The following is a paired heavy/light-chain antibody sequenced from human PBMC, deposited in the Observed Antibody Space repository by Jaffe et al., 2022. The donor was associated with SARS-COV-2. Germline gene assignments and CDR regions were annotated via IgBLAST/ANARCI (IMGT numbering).Heavy chain of an antibody. CDR3: TTVDH. CDR2: IRRKVDGGTT. V-gene: IGHV3-15*01. Sequence: EVHLVESGGGLIKPGGSLRLSCAASGFTFSNVWLSWVRQPPGKGLEWVARIRRKVDGGTTDYVALVKDRFTISRDDSKNTLSLQMDNLKTEDTGVYYCTTVDHWGQGTLVTVSS. J-gene: IGHJ5*02. CDR1: GFTFSNVW.
Light chain of an antibody. Sequence: DVVMTQSLLSLPVTLGQPASISCRSSQSLVHIDGNTYLSWLQRRPGQSPRRLIYQVSKRVSGVPDRFSGSGSGTDFTLKISRVEAEDVGVYYCLQSTHWPPIFGQGTRLEIE. V-gene: IGKV2-30*02. J-gene: IGKJ5*01. CDR2: QVS. CDR3: LQSTHWPPI. CDR1: QSLVHIDGNTY.